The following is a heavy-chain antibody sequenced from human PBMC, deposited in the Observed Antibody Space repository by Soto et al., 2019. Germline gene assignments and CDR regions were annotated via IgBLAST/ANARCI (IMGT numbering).Heavy chain of an antibody. Sequence: WWCIRLSCAASGFTLSSHAMILVRQAPGKGLEWVSSISASGGETYYTDSVKGRFTVSRDDSQNTLYLQMNGLRVEDTAVYYCAKRAGYDVDYWGQGSLVTVSS. CDR2: ISASGGET. V-gene: IGHV3-23*01. D-gene: IGHD5-12*01. CDR3: AKRAGYDVDY. J-gene: IGHJ4*02. CDR1: GFTLSSHA.